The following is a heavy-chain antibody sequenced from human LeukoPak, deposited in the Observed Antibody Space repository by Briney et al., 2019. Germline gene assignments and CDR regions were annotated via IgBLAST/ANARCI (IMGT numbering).Heavy chain of an antibody. D-gene: IGHD2-21*02. Sequence: ASVKVSCKASGYTFTSYGISWVRQAPGQGLEWMGRIIPILGIANYAQKFQGRVTITADKSTSTAYMELSSLRSEDTAVYYCARARTYCGGDCLAQPDDAFDIWGQGTMVTVSS. V-gene: IGHV1-69*04. J-gene: IGHJ3*02. CDR3: ARARTYCGGDCLAQPDDAFDI. CDR1: GYTFTSYG. CDR2: IIPILGIA.